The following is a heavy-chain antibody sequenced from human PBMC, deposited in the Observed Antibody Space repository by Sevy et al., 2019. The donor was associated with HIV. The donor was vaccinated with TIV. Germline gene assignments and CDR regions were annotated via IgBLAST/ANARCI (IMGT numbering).Heavy chain of an antibody. Sequence: GGSLRLSCAASGFVFEDYGMNWVRQAPGKGLECVSGINWNGGSTGYADSVKGRFTISRDNTKNSLYLQMNSLRAEDTAIYYCASERSCGGACYYFDTWGQGVLVTVSS. CDR3: ASERSCGGACYYFDT. V-gene: IGHV3-20*04. D-gene: IGHD2-21*02. CDR1: GFVFEDYG. J-gene: IGHJ4*02. CDR2: INWNGGST.